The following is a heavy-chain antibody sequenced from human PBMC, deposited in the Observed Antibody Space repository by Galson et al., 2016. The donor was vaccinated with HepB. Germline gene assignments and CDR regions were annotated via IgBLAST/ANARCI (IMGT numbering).Heavy chain of an antibody. D-gene: IGHD4/OR15-4a*01. J-gene: IGHJ6*04. CDR1: RGSISRYF. CDR2: IYYSGST. Sequence: ETLSLTCTVSRGSISRYFWSWIRQPPGKGLEWIGDIYYSGSTNYNASLKSRVTISVDTSKRQFSLKLSSVTAADTAVYYCARLARYGAEDVWGKGTTVIVSS. V-gene: IGHV4-59*01. CDR3: ARLARYGAEDV.